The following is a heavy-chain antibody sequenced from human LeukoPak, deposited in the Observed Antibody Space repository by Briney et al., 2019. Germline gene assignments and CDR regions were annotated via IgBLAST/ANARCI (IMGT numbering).Heavy chain of an antibody. J-gene: IGHJ4*02. Sequence: AGGSLRLSCAASGVTVTSKYMSWVRQAPGKGLEWVSIIYTGGTTYYADSVKGRFTISRDNSKDTLYLQMSSPRAEDTAVYYCARGKDGYTYYFDRWGQGTLVTVSS. CDR3: ARGKDGYTYYFDR. CDR2: IYTGGTT. D-gene: IGHD5-18*01. CDR1: GVTVTSKY. V-gene: IGHV3-66*01.